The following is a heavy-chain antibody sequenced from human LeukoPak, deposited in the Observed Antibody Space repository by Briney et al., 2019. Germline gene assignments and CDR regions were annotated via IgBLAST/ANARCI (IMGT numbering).Heavy chain of an antibody. J-gene: IGHJ4*02. Sequence: ETLSLTCAVYGGSFSNYHWNWIRQAPGKGLEWVSAISGSDAGTYYADSVKGRFTISRDNSKNTLYLQMNRLRAEDTAVYYCAKGSRGSCSRTYCYPFDYWGQGTLVTVSS. CDR2: ISGSDAGT. CDR1: GGSFSNYH. V-gene: IGHV3-23*01. CDR3: AKGSRGSCSRTYCYPFDY. D-gene: IGHD2-2*01.